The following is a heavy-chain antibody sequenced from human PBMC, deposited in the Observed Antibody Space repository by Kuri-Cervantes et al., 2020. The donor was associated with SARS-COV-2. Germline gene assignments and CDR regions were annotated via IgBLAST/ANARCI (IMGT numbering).Heavy chain of an antibody. Sequence: ESLKISCTVSGYSISSGYYWGWIRQPPGKGLEWIGSIYHSGSTYYNPSLKSRVTISVDTSKNQFSLKLSSVTAADTAVYYCARVGRAGHFDYWGQGTLVTVSS. J-gene: IGHJ4*02. CDR3: ARVGRAGHFDY. D-gene: IGHD6-13*01. CDR1: GYSISSGYY. CDR2: IYHSGST. V-gene: IGHV4-38-2*02.